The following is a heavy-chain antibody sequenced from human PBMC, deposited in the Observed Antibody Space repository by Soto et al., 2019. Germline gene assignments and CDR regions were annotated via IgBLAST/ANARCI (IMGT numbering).Heavy chain of an antibody. CDR1: GYTFTSYG. CDR2: ISAYNGNK. J-gene: IGHJ4*02. D-gene: IGHD6-13*01. Sequence: QVQLVQSGAEVKKPGASVKVPCKASGYTFTSYGISWVRQAPGQGLEWMGWISAYNGNKKYAQKLQGRVSMTTDTSTSTAYRELRSLRSDDTAVDYCARDVGQQLFDYWGQGTLVTVSS. V-gene: IGHV1-18*01. CDR3: ARDVGQQLFDY.